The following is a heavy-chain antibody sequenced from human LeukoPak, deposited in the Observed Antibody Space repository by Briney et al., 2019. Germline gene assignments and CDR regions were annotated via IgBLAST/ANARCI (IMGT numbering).Heavy chain of an antibody. V-gene: IGHV3-7*01. CDR2: IKKDGSEK. CDR1: GFTFSSYW. J-gene: IGHJ4*02. D-gene: IGHD3-9*01. CDR3: ARDAPINYDILTGPFDY. Sequence: GGSLRLSCAASGFTFSSYWMSWVRQAPGKGLEWVANIKKDGSEKFYVDSVKGRFTISRDNAKNSLYLQMNSLRAEDTAVYYCARDAPINYDILTGPFDYWGQGTLVTVSS.